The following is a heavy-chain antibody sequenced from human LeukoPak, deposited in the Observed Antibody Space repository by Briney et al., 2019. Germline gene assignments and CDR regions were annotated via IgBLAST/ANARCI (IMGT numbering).Heavy chain of an antibody. V-gene: IGHV1-69*02. CDR3: ARVGYSYGGDY. CDR2: IIPILSIA. J-gene: IGHJ4*02. CDR1: GGTFSSYT. Sequence: SVKVSCKASGGTFSSYTISWVRQAPGQGLEWMGRIIPILSIANYAQKFQGRVTITADKSTSTAYMELSSLRSGDTAVYYCARVGYSYGGDYWGQGTLVTVSS. D-gene: IGHD5-18*01.